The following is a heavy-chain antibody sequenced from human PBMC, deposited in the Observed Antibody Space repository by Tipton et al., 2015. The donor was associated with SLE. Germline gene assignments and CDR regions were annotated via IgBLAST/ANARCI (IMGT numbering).Heavy chain of an antibody. D-gene: IGHD6-19*01. CDR1: GGSFSGYH. CDR3: ARDHPVAGPFDY. CDR2: SADTGSP. Sequence: TLSLTCAVYGGSFSGYHWAWIRQPPGQGLEWIGESADTGSPNYNPSLKSRVTMSVDTSKNQFSLKLSSVTAADTAVYYCARDHPVAGPFDYWGQGTLVTVSS. V-gene: IGHV4-34*01. J-gene: IGHJ4*02.